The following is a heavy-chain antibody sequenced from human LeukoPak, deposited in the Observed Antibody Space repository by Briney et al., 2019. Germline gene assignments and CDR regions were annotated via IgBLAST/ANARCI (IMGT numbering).Heavy chain of an antibody. CDR2: IYHSGST. Sequence: SQTLSLTCAVSGGSISSGGYSWSWIRQPPGKGLEWIGYIYHSGSTYYNPSLKSRVTISVDRSKNQFSLKLSSVTAADTAVYYCARAPGYYDSSGYYVLSYYFDYWGQGTLVTVSS. J-gene: IGHJ4*02. CDR1: GGSISSGGYS. V-gene: IGHV4-30-2*01. D-gene: IGHD3-22*01. CDR3: ARAPGYYDSSGYYVLSYYFDY.